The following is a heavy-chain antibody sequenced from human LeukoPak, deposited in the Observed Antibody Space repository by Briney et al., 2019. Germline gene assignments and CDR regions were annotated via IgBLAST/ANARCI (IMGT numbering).Heavy chain of an antibody. D-gene: IGHD2-2*01. J-gene: IGHJ3*02. Sequence: ASVKVSSKPPGYTLTGNIMHWVRQALEQGLRWMGWINLNIVGTNCAQKFQGWVTMTRDTSISTAYMELSRLRSDDTAVYYCARDSGAVVVPAAVTGTDAFDIWGQGTMVTVSS. CDR3: ARDSGAVVVPAAVTGTDAFDI. CDR1: GYTLTGNI. V-gene: IGHV1-2*04. CDR2: INLNIVGT.